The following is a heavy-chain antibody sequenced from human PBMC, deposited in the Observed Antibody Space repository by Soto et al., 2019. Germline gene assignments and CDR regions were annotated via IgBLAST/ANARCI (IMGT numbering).Heavy chain of an antibody. J-gene: IGHJ4*02. CDR1: GGTFSSYA. CDR3: EAEPSDGELRFTVDY. D-gene: IGHD1-26*01. Sequence: SVKVSCKASGGTFSSYAISWVRQAPGQGLEWMGGIIPIFGTANYAQKFQGRVTITADESTSTAYMELSSLRSEDTAVYYCEAEPSDGELRFTVDYWGQGTLVTVSS. V-gene: IGHV1-69*13. CDR2: IIPIFGTA.